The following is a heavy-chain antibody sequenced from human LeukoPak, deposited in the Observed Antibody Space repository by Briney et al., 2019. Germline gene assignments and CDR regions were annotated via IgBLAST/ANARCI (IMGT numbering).Heavy chain of an antibody. D-gene: IGHD2-2*02. CDR3: ARYCSSTRCYNSFDY. CDR2: IYYSGST. V-gene: IGHV4-31*03. Sequence: PSQTLSLTCTVSGGSISSGGYYWSWIRQHPGKGLEWIGYIYYSGSTYYNPSLKSRVTISVDTSKNQFSLKLSSVTAADTAVYYCARYCSSTRCYNSFDYWGQGTLVTVSS. J-gene: IGHJ4*02. CDR1: GGSISSGGYY.